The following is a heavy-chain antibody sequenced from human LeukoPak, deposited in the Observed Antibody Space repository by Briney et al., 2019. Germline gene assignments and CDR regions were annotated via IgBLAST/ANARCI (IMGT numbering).Heavy chain of an antibody. J-gene: IGHJ4*02. CDR3: SRGPRRLDY. V-gene: IGHV3-11*01. Sequence: GGSLRLSCAASGFTFSDYYMSWIRQAPGKGLESLSYISGSGSNISYADSVNGRFTVSRDNAKKSLYLQMNSLRPEDTAMYYCSRGPRRLDYWGQGTLVTVSS. CDR1: GFTFSDYY. CDR2: ISGSGSNI.